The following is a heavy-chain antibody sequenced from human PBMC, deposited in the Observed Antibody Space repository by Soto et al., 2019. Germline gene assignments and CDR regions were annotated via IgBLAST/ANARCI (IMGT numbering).Heavy chain of an antibody. CDR1: GYSFTSYW. J-gene: IGHJ3*02. CDR3: ARPSRGYRYGDAFDI. D-gene: IGHD5-18*01. Sequence: GESLKISCKGSGYSFTSYWIGWVRQMPGKGLEWMGIIYPGDSDTRYSPSFQGQVTISADKSISTAYLQWSSLKASDTAMYYCARPSRGYRYGDAFDIWGQGTMVTVSS. CDR2: IYPGDSDT. V-gene: IGHV5-51*01.